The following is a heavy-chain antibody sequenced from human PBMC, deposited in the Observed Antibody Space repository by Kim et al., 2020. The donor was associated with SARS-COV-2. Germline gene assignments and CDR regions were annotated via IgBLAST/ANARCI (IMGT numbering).Heavy chain of an antibody. D-gene: IGHD5-12*01. CDR1: GFTVSSNY. J-gene: IGHJ6*02. Sequence: GGSLRLSCAASGFTVSSNYMSWVRQAPGKGLEWVSVIYSGGSTYYADSVKGRFTISRDNSKNTLYLQMNSLRAEDTAVYYCARRDGYNYYYYGMDVWGQGTTVTVSS. CDR3: ARRDGYNYYYYGMDV. CDR2: IYSGGST. V-gene: IGHV3-53*01.